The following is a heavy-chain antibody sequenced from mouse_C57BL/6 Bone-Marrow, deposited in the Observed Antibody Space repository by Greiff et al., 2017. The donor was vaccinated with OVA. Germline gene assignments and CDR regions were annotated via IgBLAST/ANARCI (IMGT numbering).Heavy chain of an antibody. CDR3: VVDYDYSWFAY. J-gene: IGHJ3*01. CDR1: GYAFSSSW. CDR2: IYPGDGDT. D-gene: IGHD2-4*01. V-gene: IGHV1-82*01. Sequence: QVQLKESGPELVKPGASVKISCKASGYAFSSSWMNWVKQRPGKGLEWIGRIYPGDGDTNYNGKFKGKATLTADKSSSTAYMQLSSLTSEDSAVYFCVVDYDYSWFAYWGQGTLVTVSA.